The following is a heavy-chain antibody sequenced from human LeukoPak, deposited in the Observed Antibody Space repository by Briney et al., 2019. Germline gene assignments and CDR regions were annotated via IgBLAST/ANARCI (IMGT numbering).Heavy chain of an antibody. Sequence: GGSLRLSCAASGFTFSSYWMSWVCQAPGKGLEWVSSISGGSTYYADSRKGRFTISRDNSKNTLHLQMNSLRAEDTAVYYCAKDTADCFDYWGQGTLVTVSS. CDR2: ISGGST. CDR1: GFTFSSYW. CDR3: AKDTADCFDY. D-gene: IGHD5-18*01. V-gene: IGHV3-38-3*01. J-gene: IGHJ4*02.